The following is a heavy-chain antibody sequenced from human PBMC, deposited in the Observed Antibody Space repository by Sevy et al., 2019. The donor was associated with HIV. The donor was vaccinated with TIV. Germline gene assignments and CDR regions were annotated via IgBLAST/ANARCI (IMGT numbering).Heavy chain of an antibody. D-gene: IGHD3-10*01. CDR3: AKVYYYDSGTVIPRGMDV. CDR1: GFTFSYA. V-gene: IGHV3-23*01. Sequence: GGSLRLSCAASGFTFSYAWMSWVRQAPGKGLEWVSAISGSGLSTNYAASVRGRFTISRDISKTTLYLQMNSLRAEDTAVYYCAKVYYYDSGTVIPRGMDVWGQGTTVTVSS. J-gene: IGHJ6*02. CDR2: ISGSGLST.